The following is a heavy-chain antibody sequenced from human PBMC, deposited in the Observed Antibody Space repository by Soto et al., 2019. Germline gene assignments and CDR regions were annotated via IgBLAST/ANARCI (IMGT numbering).Heavy chain of an antibody. Sequence: EVKLLESGGGLVQPGGSLRLSCAASGFTFSNYALIWVRQAPGKGLEWLSAISASGGSTYYAGSVKGRFTISRDNSNNTLYLQMNSLRAVDTAVYYCAKGGKSIAAAGDYWGQGTLVTVSS. J-gene: IGHJ4*02. V-gene: IGHV3-23*01. D-gene: IGHD6-13*01. CDR3: AKGGKSIAAAGDY. CDR2: ISASGGST. CDR1: GFTFSNYA.